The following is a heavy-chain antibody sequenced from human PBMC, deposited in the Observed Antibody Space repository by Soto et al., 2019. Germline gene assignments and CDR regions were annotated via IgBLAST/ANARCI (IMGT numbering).Heavy chain of an antibody. J-gene: IGHJ6*02. CDR2: IYYSGST. CDR3: ARGRMTTVYYYYGMDV. Sequence: SETLSLTCTVSGGSISSSSYYWGWIRQPPGKGLEWIGSIYYSGSTYYNPSLKSRVTISVDTSKNQFSLKLSSVTAADTAVYYCARGRMTTVYYYYGMDVWGQGTTVTVSS. V-gene: IGHV4-39*07. D-gene: IGHD4-17*01. CDR1: GGSISSSSYY.